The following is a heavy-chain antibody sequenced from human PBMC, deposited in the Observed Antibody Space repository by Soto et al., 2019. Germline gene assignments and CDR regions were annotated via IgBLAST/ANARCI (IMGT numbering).Heavy chain of an antibody. CDR2: IHHGGST. CDR3: ARGYRIPMVILTKNYFES. Sequence: SETLSLTCAVNGGPFGGFYWTWIRQSPGKGLEWIGEIHHGGSTNYNPSLKSRVTMSLDTSKNQFSLKLTSVTAADTAVYYCARGYRIPMVILTKNYFESWGQGTPVTVSS. CDR1: GGPFGGFY. V-gene: IGHV4-34*01. D-gene: IGHD3-10*01. J-gene: IGHJ4*02.